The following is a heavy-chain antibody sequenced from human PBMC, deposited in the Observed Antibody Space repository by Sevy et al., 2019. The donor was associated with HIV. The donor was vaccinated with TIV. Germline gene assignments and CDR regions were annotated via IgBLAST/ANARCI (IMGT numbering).Heavy chain of an antibody. V-gene: IGHV4-59*01. J-gene: IGHJ5*02. CDR3: ARARDDSSPFRP. D-gene: IGHD3-22*01. CDR2: IYYSGST. Sequence: SETLSLTCTVSGGSISSYYWSWIRQPPGKGLEWIGYIYYSGSTNYNPSLKSRVTISVDTSKNQFSLKLSSVTAADTAVYYCARARDDSSPFRPWDQGTLVTVSS. CDR1: GGSISSYY.